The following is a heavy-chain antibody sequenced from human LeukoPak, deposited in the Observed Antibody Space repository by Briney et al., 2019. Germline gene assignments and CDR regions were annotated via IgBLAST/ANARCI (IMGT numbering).Heavy chain of an antibody. J-gene: IGHJ5*02. CDR3: ARFPKPYCSSTSCPNDNWFDP. CDR2: IYYSGST. V-gene: IGHV4-31*03. D-gene: IGHD2-2*01. CDR1: GGSISSGGYY. Sequence: PSETLSLTCTVSGGSISSGGYYWSWIRQHPGKGLEWIGYIYYSGSTYYNPSLKSRVTISVDTSKNQFSLKLSSVTAADTAVYYYARFPKPYCSSTSCPNDNWFDPWGQGTLVTVSS.